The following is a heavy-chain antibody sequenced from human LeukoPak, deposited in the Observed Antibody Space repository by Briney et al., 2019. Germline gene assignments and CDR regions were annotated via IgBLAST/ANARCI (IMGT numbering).Heavy chain of an antibody. CDR2: MNPNSGNT. CDR1: AYTFTGYY. CDR3: ARRGEYCSGGSCYSDWFDP. Sequence: ASVKVSCKASAYTFTGYYMHWVRQAPGHGLEWMGWMNPNSGNTGYAQKFQGRVTMTRNTSISTAYMELSSLRSEDTAVYYCARRGEYCSGGSCYSDWFDPWGQGTLVTVSS. D-gene: IGHD2-15*01. J-gene: IGHJ5*02. V-gene: IGHV1-8*02.